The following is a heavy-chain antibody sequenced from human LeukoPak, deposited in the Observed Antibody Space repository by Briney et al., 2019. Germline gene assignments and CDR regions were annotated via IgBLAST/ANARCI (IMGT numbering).Heavy chain of an antibody. Sequence: PSETLSLTCTVSGGSISSYYWSWIRQPAGKGLEWIGRIYTSGSTNYNPSLKCRVTMSVDTSKNQFSLKLSSVTAADTAVYYCARGRYYYDSSGPRSLWDWFDPWGQGTLVTVPS. D-gene: IGHD3-22*01. J-gene: IGHJ5*02. CDR2: IYTSGST. V-gene: IGHV4-4*07. CDR3: ARGRYYYDSSGPRSLWDWFDP. CDR1: GGSISSYY.